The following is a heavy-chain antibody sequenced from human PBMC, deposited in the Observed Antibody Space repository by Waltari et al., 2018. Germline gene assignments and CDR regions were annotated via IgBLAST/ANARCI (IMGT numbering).Heavy chain of an antibody. CDR1: GGSISSSSYY. CDR3: AREPSSEMGFDY. J-gene: IGHJ4*02. D-gene: IGHD6-6*01. CDR2: IYYSGNT. V-gene: IGHV4-39*07. Sequence: QLQLQESGPGLVKPSETLSHTCTVSGGSISSSSYYWGWIRQPPGKGLECLATIYYSGNTFYNPSIKSRATLSIDTSKNQFSLKLSSVTAADTAVYYCAREPSSEMGFDYWGQGTLVSVSS.